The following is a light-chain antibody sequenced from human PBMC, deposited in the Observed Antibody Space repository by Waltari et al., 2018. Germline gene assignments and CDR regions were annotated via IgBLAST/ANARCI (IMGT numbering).Light chain of an antibody. V-gene: IGKV3-20*01. Sequence: EIVLTQSPGTLSLSPGERATLSCRASQSLSSNYLAWYQQKPGQAPRLLIYGASNRAIGIPDRFSGSGSGTDFTLTISRLEPEDFAVYYCQQYGSSRTFGQGTKVEIK. CDR2: GAS. CDR1: QSLSSNY. J-gene: IGKJ1*01. CDR3: QQYGSSRT.